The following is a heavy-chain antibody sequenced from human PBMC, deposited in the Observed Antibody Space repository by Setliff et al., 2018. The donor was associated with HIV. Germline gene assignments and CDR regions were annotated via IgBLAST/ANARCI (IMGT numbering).Heavy chain of an antibody. CDR2: IIPIFGTA. J-gene: IGHJ4*02. CDR3: ARDYSPTFYYYDSSGTFDY. Sequence: SVKVSCKASGDTFSNYAISWVRQAPGQGLEWMGGIIPIFGTASHAQKFQGRVTITTDESTSTAYMELSSLRFEDTAMYYCARDYSPTFYYYDSSGTFDYWGQGTLVTVPQ. D-gene: IGHD3-22*01. V-gene: IGHV1-69*05. CDR1: GDTFSNYA.